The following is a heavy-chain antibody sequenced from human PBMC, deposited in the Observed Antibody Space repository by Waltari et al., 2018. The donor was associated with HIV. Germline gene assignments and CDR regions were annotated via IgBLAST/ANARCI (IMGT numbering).Heavy chain of an antibody. J-gene: IGHJ3*01. CDR3: ATNGDWSFDV. CDR1: DFSFGSLW. V-gene: IGHV3-7*03. Sequence: DGQLLESGGGLVQPAGSLRRSCVGTDFSFGSLWMTWVGQAPGKGLECVANIQRAGNEKYYVDSVKGRFTVSRDNARNSLYLDMDNMRAEDTAMYYCATNGDWSFDVWGQGTKVTVSP. CDR2: IQRAGNEK. D-gene: IGHD3-9*01.